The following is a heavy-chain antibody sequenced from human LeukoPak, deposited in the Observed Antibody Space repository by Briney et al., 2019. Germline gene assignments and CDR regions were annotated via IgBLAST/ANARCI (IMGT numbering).Heavy chain of an antibody. CDR2: IIPIFGTA. V-gene: IGHV1-69*13. CDR3: AREGDSSSWSYYFDY. D-gene: IGHD6-13*01. CDR1: GYTFTSYY. J-gene: IGHJ4*02. Sequence: GASVKVSCKASGYTFTSYYMHWVRQAPGQGLEWMGGIIPIFGTANYAQKFQGRVTITADESTSTAYMELSSLRSEDTAVYYCAREGDSSSWSYYFDYWGQGTLVTVSS.